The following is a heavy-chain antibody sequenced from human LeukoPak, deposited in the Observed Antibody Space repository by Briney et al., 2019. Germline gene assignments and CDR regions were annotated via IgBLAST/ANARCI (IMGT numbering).Heavy chain of an antibody. J-gene: IGHJ4*02. V-gene: IGHV3-69-1*01. CDR2: ITMNSAR. CDR1: GFSLSDYG. CDR3: ARDMGDSSSSRGYFDY. D-gene: IGHD6-6*01. Sequence: GGSLRLSCSASGFSLSDYGMSWVRQAPGKGLEWVSYITMNSARFYADSVKGRFTISRDNDKNSVYLQMNSLRAEDTAVYYCARDMGDSSSSRGYFDYWGQGTLVTVSS.